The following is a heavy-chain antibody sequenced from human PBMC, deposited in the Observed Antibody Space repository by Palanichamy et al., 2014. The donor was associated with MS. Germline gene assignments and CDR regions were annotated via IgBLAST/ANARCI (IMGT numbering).Heavy chain of an antibody. CDR1: GFTFSSYS. D-gene: IGHD2-2*01. J-gene: IGHJ6*02. CDR3: ARDRHCSSTSCYYYYGMDV. V-gene: IGHV3-21*01. CDR2: ISSSSSYI. Sequence: EVQLVESGGGLVKPGGSLRLSCAASGFTFSSYSMNWVRQAPGKGLEWVSSISSSSSYIYYADSVKGRFTISRDNAKNSLYLQMNSLRAEDTAVYYCARDRHCSSTSCYYYYGMDVWGQGTTVTVSS.